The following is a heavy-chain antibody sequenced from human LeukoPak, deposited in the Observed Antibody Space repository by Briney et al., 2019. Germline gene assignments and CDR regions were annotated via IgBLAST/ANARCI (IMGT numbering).Heavy chain of an antibody. Sequence: PGGSLRLSCAASGFIFINFAMIWVRQAPGKGLDWVSTISGSGGTTYYADSVKGRFTISRDNSKNTLYLQVHSLRAEDTAVYYCARQSEYVTSWYDFYGRGTLVTVSS. CDR2: ISGSGGTT. D-gene: IGHD6-13*01. CDR1: GFIFINFA. J-gene: IGHJ4*02. V-gene: IGHV3-23*01. CDR3: ARQSEYVTSWYDF.